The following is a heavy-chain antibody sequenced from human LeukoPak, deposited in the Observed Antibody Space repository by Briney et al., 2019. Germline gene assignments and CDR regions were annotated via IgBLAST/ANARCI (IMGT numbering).Heavy chain of an antibody. CDR3: TREGGILFDY. CDR1: GDSVSSKSSA. CDR2: TYYRSKWYI. D-gene: IGHD3-16*01. V-gene: IGHV6-1*01. Sequence: SQTLSLTCAISGDSVSSKSSAWNWIRQSPSRGLEWLGRTYYRSKWYIDYGVSVKSRITINPDTSKNQFSLQLNSVPPEDTAVYYCTREGGILFDYWGQGILVTVSS. J-gene: IGHJ4*02.